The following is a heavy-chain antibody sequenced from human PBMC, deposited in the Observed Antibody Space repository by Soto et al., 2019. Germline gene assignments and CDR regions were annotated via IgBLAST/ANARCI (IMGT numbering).Heavy chain of an antibody. CDR2: SRNRQTGYTI. Sequence: EVRLVEPGGAWFKPGDPLGPSGEALESPSSDPSMNGSGKPPGKGLEWVARSRNRQTGYTIEYAASVEGRFTISRVESASSVILQMNDLKTEDTAVYYCGSPQRRGRNWAYYWGQGTRVTVSS. CDR1: ESPSSDPS. D-gene: IGHD7-27*01. CDR3: GSPQRRGRNWAYY. V-gene: IGHV3-72*01. J-gene: IGHJ4*02.